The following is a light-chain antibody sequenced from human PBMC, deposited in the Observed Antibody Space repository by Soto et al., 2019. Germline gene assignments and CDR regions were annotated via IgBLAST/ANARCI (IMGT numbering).Light chain of an antibody. J-gene: IGLJ1*01. CDR2: EVS. CDR1: SSDVGGYNY. Sequence: QSALTQPASVSGSPGQSITISCTGTSSDVGGYNYVSWYQQHPGKAPKLMIYEVSNRPSGVSNRFSGSKSGNTASLAISGLQAEDEADYYCSSYTSSSTPVFGTGTQLTFL. CDR3: SSYTSSSTPV. V-gene: IGLV2-14*01.